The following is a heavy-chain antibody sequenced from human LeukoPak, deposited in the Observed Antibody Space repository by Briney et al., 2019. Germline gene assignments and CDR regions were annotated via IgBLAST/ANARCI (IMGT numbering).Heavy chain of an antibody. V-gene: IGHV3-11*01. CDR1: GFTFSDYY. CDR2: ISSSGSTI. D-gene: IGHD5-18*01. J-gene: IGHJ4*02. CDR3: ARDRSYGRRNYFDY. Sequence: GVSLRLSCAASGFTFSDYYMSWIRQAPGKGLEWVSYISSSGSTIYYADSVKGRFTISRDNAKNSLYLQMNSLRAEDRAVYYCARDRSYGRRNYFDYWGQGTLVTVSS.